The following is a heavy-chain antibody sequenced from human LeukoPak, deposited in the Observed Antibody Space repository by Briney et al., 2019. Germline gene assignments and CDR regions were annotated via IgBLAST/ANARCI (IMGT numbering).Heavy chain of an antibody. CDR2: ISGSGGST. CDR3: AKEGHCGGDCYWGEGAFDI. Sequence: GGSLRLSCAASGFTFSSYAMSWVRQAPGKGLEWVSAISGSGGSTYYADSVKGRFTISRDNSKNTLYLQMNSLRAEDTAVYYCAKEGHCGGDCYWGEGAFDIWGQGTMVTVSS. D-gene: IGHD2-21*02. J-gene: IGHJ3*02. V-gene: IGHV3-23*01. CDR1: GFTFSSYA.